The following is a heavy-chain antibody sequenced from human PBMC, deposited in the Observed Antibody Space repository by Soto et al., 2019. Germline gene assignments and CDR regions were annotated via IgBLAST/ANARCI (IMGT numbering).Heavy chain of an antibody. CDR2: IWYDGSNK. V-gene: IGHV3-33*01. Sequence: QVQLVESGGGVVQPGRSLRLSCAASGFTFSSYGMHWVRQAPGKGLEWVAVIWYDGSNKYYADSVKGRFTISRDNSKNTLHLQMNSLRAEDTAVYYCARDLYGANAFDIWGQGTMVTVSS. CDR3: ARDLYGANAFDI. D-gene: IGHD4-17*01. CDR1: GFTFSSYG. J-gene: IGHJ3*02.